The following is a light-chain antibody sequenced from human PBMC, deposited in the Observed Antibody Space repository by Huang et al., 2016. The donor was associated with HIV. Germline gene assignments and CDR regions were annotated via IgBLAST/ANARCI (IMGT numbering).Light chain of an antibody. CDR1: QSVFTY. J-gene: IGKJ2*01. CDR3: QQRSAWPRT. CDR2: DAS. Sequence: EIVLTQSPAILSLSPGESATLSCTTSQSVFTYLAWYQQRPGQAPRLLIYDASNRATGIPARFSGSGSGTDFTLTISSLEPEDFVIYYCQQRSAWPRTFGQGTKLEI. V-gene: IGKV3-11*01.